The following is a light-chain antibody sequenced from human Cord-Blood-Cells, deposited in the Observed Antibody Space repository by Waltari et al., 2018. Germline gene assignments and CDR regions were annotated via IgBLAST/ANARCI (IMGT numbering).Light chain of an antibody. CDR1: SSDVGGYNY. CDR2: EVS. Sequence: QSALTQPPSASGSPGQSVTISCTGTSSDVGGYNYVSWYQQHPGKAPKLMIYEVSKRPSGVPDPFSGSKSGNTASLTVSGLQAEDEADYYCSSYAGSNKRVFGGGTKLTVL. V-gene: IGLV2-8*01. CDR3: SSYAGSNKRV. J-gene: IGLJ3*02.